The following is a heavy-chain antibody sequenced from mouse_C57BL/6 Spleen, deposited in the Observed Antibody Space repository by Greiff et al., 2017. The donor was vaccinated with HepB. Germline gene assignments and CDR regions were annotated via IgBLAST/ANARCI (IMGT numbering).Heavy chain of an antibody. CDR1: GYSITSGYY. CDR2: ISYDGSN. Sequence: VQLKQSGPGLVKPSQSLSLTCSVTGYSITSGYYWNWIRQFPGNKLEWMGYISYDGSNNYNPSLKNRISITRDTSKNQFFLKLNSVTTEDTATYDCARGGRDFDYWGQGTTLTVSS. J-gene: IGHJ2*01. D-gene: IGHD3-3*01. V-gene: IGHV3-6*01. CDR3: ARGGRDFDY.